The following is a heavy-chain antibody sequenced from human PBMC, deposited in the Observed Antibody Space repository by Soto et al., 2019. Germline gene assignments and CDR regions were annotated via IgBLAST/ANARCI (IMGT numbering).Heavy chain of an antibody. J-gene: IGHJ5*02. Sequence: SETLSLTCSVSGGSIDNYYWSLIRQAPGKGLEWIGYVYHNGRTSYNPSLKSRVSISVDRSKNQFYLNLSSVTAADTAVYYCAREDRISATGPIWAHPWVQGTLVTVSS. CDR3: AREDRISATGPIWAHP. CDR1: GGSIDNYY. V-gene: IGHV4-59*01. CDR2: VYHNGRT. D-gene: IGHD6-13*01.